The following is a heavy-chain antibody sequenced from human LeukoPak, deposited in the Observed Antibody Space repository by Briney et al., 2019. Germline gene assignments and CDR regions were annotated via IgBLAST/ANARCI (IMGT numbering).Heavy chain of an antibody. CDR1: GFTFSSYS. D-gene: IGHD1-26*01. V-gene: IGHV3-48*01. CDR3: AKVATTGNYYYYYMDF. J-gene: IGHJ6*03. CDR2: IGISSNTI. Sequence: GGSLRLSCAASGFTFSSYSMNWVRQAPGKGLEWVSCIGISSNTIYYADSVKGRFTISRDNAKNSLYLQMNSLRTEDTAVYYCAKVATTGNYYYYYMDFWGKGTTVTISS.